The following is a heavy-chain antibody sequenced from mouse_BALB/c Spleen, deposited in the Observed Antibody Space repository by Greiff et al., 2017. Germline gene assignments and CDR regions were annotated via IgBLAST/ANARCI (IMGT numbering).Heavy chain of an antibody. CDR2: ISYSGST. V-gene: IGHV3-2*02. Sequence: VQLKESGPGLVKPSQSLSLTCTVTGYSITSDYAWNWIRQFPGNKLEWMGYISYSGSTSYNPSLKSRISITRDTSKNQFFLQLNSVTTEDTATYYCAREGNYVRFAYWGQGTLVTVSA. CDR1: GYSITSDYA. D-gene: IGHD2-1*01. CDR3: AREGNYVRFAY. J-gene: IGHJ3*01.